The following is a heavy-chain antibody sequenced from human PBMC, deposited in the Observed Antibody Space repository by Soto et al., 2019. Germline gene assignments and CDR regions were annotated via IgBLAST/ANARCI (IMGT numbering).Heavy chain of an antibody. J-gene: IGHJ6*02. V-gene: IGHV3-43*01. CDR3: AKATSAPSHYYGMYV. CDR2: ISWDGGST. Sequence: EVQLVESGGVVVQPGGSLRLSCAASGFTFDDYTMHWVRQAPGKGLEWVSLISWDGGSTYYADSVKGRFTMSRDNRKNSLYMQMNSLRTEDTALYYSAKATSAPSHYYGMYVCCQGNTVTASS. CDR1: GFTFDDYT.